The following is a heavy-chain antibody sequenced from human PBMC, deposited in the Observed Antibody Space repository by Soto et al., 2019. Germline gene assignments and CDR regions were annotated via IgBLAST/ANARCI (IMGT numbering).Heavy chain of an antibody. CDR2: VKSKTDGETT. Sequence: GSLRLSCAASGFIFTNAWMNWVRQTPGKGLEWVGRVKSKTDGETTYYAAPVKGRFTISRDDAKNTVYLQMNSLKTEDTAVYFCTTVGSVTAGRTPFDYWGQGALVTVSS. CDR3: TTVGSVTAGRTPFDY. D-gene: IGHD6-13*01. CDR1: GFIFTNAW. J-gene: IGHJ4*02. V-gene: IGHV3-15*07.